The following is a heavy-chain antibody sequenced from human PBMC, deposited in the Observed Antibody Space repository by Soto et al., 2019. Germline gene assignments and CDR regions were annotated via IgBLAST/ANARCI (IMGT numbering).Heavy chain of an antibody. CDR3: ARQASTCSSTSCYDGENYYGFDD. Sequence: TSETLSLTCTVSGGSISSYYWSWIRQPPGKGLEWIGYIYHSGSTYYNPSLKSRVTISVDRSKNQFSLKLSSVTAADTAVYYCARQASTCSSTSCYDGENYYGFDDWGQGTLVTVSS. J-gene: IGHJ4*02. CDR2: IYHSGST. V-gene: IGHV4-59*08. D-gene: IGHD2-2*01. CDR1: GGSISSYY.